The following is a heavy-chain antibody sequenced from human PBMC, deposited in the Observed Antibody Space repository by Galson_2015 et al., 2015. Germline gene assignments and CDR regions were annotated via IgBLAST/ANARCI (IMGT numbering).Heavy chain of an antibody. V-gene: IGHV3-30*18. Sequence: SLRLSCAASGFTFSSYGMHWVRQAPGKGLEWVAVISYDGSNKYYADSVKGRFTISRDNSKNTLYLQMNSLRAEDTAVYYCAKDLGSYGLDYWGQGTLVTVSS. D-gene: IGHD1-26*01. J-gene: IGHJ4*02. CDR1: GFTFSSYG. CDR2: ISYDGSNK. CDR3: AKDLGSYGLDY.